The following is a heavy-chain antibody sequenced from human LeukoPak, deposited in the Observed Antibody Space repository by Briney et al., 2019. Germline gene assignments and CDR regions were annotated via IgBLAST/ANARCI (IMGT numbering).Heavy chain of an antibody. J-gene: IGHJ6*03. V-gene: IGHV3-7*01. Sequence: PGGSLRLSCAASEFTFSSSWMSWVRQAPGKGLEWVANIKQDGSEKYYVDSVKGRFIISRDSAKNSLYLQMNSLRAEDTAAYYCARDRVGTTKWGSSRYYYYMDVWGKGTTVTISS. CDR2: IKQDGSEK. D-gene: IGHD1-26*01. CDR3: ARDRVGTTKWGSSRYYYYMDV. CDR1: EFTFSSSW.